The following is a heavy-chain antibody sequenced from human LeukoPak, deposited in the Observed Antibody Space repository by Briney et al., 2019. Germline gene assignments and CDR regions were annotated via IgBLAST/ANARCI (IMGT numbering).Heavy chain of an antibody. CDR1: GYSFTSYW. J-gene: IGHJ6*02. D-gene: IGHD4-17*01. CDR3: ARLPGDYEDYYYYGMDV. Sequence: LGESLKISCKGSGYSFTSYWISWVRQMPGKGLERMGRIDPSDSYTNYSPSFQGHVTISADKSISTAYLQWSSLKASDTAMYYCARLPGDYEDYYYYGMDVWGQGTTVTVSS. CDR2: IDPSDSYT. V-gene: IGHV5-10-1*01.